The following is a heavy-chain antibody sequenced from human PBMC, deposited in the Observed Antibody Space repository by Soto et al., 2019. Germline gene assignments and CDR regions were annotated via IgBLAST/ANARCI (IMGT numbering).Heavy chain of an antibody. CDR2: FHYSGST. CDR1: GGSISSRDSY. J-gene: IGHJ4*02. Sequence: SETLSLTCTVSGGSISSRDSYWGWIRQPPGKGLEWIGSFHYSGSTYYNPSLKSRVTISVDTSKNQLSLRVTSVTAADTAVYYCARGFGRSHFDFWGQGTLVTVSS. D-gene: IGHD3-16*01. CDR3: ARGFGRSHFDF. V-gene: IGHV4-39*01.